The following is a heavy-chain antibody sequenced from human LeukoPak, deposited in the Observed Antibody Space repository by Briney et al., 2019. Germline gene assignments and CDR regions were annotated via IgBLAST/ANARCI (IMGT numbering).Heavy chain of an antibody. D-gene: IGHD5-18*01. CDR3: ARGPGGYSYGYYFDY. J-gene: IGHJ4*02. V-gene: IGHV4-59*01. Sequence: SETLSLTCAVSDGSISSYYWSWIRQPPGKGLEWIGFFYYSGSTNYNPSLKSRVTISVDTSKNHFSLKLSSVTAADTAVYYCARGPGGYSYGYYFDYWGQGTLVTVSS. CDR2: FYYSGST. CDR1: DGSISSYY.